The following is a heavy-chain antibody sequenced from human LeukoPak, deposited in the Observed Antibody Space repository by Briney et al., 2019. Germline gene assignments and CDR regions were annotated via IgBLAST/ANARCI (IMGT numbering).Heavy chain of an antibody. CDR2: ISYDGSNK. CDR1: GFTFSSYA. D-gene: IGHD2-2*01. J-gene: IGHJ4*02. V-gene: IGHV3-30-3*01. Sequence: PGGSLRLSCAASGFTFSSYAMHWVRQAPGKGLEWVAVISYDGSNKYYADSVKGRFTISRDNSKNTLYLQMNSLSAEDTAVYYCARGDLSIVVVPAALDYWGQGTLVTVSS. CDR3: ARGDLSIVVVPAALDY.